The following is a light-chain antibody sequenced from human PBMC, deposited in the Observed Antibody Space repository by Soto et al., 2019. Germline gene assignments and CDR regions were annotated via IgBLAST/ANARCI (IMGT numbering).Light chain of an antibody. CDR1: QSVSSSY. CDR3: QQYGSSRLT. J-gene: IGKJ4*01. CDR2: DAS. V-gene: IGKV3-20*01. Sequence: EIVLTQSPGTLSLSPGERATLSCRASQSVSSSYLAWYQQKPGQAPRLLIYDASSRATGIPDRFSGSGSGTDITLTISRLEPEDFAVYYCQQYGSSRLTFGGGTKVEIK.